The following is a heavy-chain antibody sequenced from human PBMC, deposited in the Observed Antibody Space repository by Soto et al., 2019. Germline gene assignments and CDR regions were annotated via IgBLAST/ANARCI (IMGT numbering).Heavy chain of an antibody. D-gene: IGHD6-13*01. CDR2: IYPGDSDT. CDR3: ARGNSLSYYYYGMDV. Sequence: HGESLKISCKGSGYSFTSYWIGWVRQMPGKGLEWMGIIYPGDSDTRYSPSFQGQVTISADKSISTAYLQWSSLKASDTAMYYCARGNSLSYYYYGMDVWGQGTTVTVSS. CDR1: GYSFTSYW. V-gene: IGHV5-51*01. J-gene: IGHJ6*02.